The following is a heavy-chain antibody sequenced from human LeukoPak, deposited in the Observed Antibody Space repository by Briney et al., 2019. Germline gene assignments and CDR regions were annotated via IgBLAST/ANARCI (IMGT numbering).Heavy chain of an antibody. D-gene: IGHD2-2*01. V-gene: IGHV3-48*01. Sequence: PGGSLRLSCAASGFTFSSYSMNWVRQAPGKGLEWLSYISASSGTTFYTDSVKGRFTISRDNAKNSLSLQMNSLRAEDTAVYYCAANIVVVPAPDYWGQGTLVTVS. CDR1: GFTFSSYS. CDR3: AANIVVVPAPDY. CDR2: ISASSGTT. J-gene: IGHJ4*02.